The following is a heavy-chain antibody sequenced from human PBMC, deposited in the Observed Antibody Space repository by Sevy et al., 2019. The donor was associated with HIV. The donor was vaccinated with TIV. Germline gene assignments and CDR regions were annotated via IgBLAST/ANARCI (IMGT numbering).Heavy chain of an antibody. CDR3: VRHDGGTPEYFDY. J-gene: IGHJ4*02. Sequence: SETLSLTCTVSGGSISSNSYYWGWIRQPPGKGLDWIGSIYYTGSTYYNPSVKSRVTISVDTSKNQFSLKLSSVTAADTAVYYCVRHDGGTPEYFDYWGQGTLVTVSS. V-gene: IGHV4-39*01. D-gene: IGHD2-15*01. CDR1: GGSISSNSYY. CDR2: IYYTGST.